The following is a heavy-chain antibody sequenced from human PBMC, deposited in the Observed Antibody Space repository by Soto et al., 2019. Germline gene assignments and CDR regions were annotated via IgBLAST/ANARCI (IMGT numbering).Heavy chain of an antibody. CDR3: ARDGGVYDYSPFDY. Sequence: QVQLVQSGAEVKKPGSSVKVSCKASGGTFSSYAISWVRQAPGQGLEWMGGIIPIFGTADYAQKFQGRVTIPADESTITAYMELSSLRSEDTAVYYCARDGGVYDYSPFDYWGQGTLVTVSS. D-gene: IGHD4-4*01. CDR2: IIPIFGTA. CDR1: GGTFSSYA. J-gene: IGHJ4*02. V-gene: IGHV1-69*12.